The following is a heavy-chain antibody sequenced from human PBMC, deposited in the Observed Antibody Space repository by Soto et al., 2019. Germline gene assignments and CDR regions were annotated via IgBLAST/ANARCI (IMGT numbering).Heavy chain of an antibody. CDR3: VTARDYGDLDY. Sequence: EVQLVESGGGLVQPGGSLRLSCAASGFTFSSYDMHWVRHATGKGLEWVSVIGTAGDTYYPGSVKGRFTISRENAKNSLYLQMNSLRAGDTAVYYCVTARDYGDLDYWGPGVLVTVSS. V-gene: IGHV3-13*01. D-gene: IGHD4-17*01. CDR2: IGTAGDT. J-gene: IGHJ4*02. CDR1: GFTFSSYD.